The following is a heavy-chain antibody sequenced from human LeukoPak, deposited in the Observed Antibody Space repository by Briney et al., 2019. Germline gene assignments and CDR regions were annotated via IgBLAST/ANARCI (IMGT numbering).Heavy chain of an antibody. V-gene: IGHV3-21*01. CDR1: GFTFSSYS. CDR2: ISSASINI. CDR3: ARGPSMVRGVIGY. D-gene: IGHD3-10*01. J-gene: IGHJ4*02. Sequence: GGSLRLSCAASGFTFSSYSMNWVRQAPGKGLEWVSSISSASINIYYTASVKGRFTISRDNAKNSLYLQMNSLRAEDTAVYYCARGPSMVRGVIGYWGQGTLVTVSS.